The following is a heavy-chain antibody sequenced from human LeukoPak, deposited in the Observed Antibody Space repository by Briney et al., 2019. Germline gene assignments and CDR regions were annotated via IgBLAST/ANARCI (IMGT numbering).Heavy chain of an antibody. V-gene: IGHV4-31*03. CDR2: IYYSGST. Sequence: SETLSLTCTVSGGSISSGGYHWSWIRQHPGKGLEWIGYIYYSGSTYYNPSLKSRVTISVDTSKNQFSLKLSSVTAADTAVYYCARGLDSSGPTHFDYWGQGTLVTVSS. CDR3: ARGLDSSGPTHFDY. CDR1: GGSISSGGYH. J-gene: IGHJ4*02. D-gene: IGHD3-22*01.